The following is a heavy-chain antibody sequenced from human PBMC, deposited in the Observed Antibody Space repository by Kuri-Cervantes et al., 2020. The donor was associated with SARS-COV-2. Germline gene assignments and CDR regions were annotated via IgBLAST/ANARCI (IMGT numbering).Heavy chain of an antibody. CDR1: GGSISSYY. CDR3: ARATKADYGDYIDAFDI. Sequence: SETLSLTCTVSGGSISSYYWSWIRQPAGKGLEWIGRIYTSGSTNYNPSLKSRVTISVDTSKNQFSLKLSSVTAADTAVYYCARATKADYGDYIDAFDIWGQGTMVTVSS. J-gene: IGHJ3*02. CDR2: IYTSGST. V-gene: IGHV4-4*07. D-gene: IGHD4-17*01.